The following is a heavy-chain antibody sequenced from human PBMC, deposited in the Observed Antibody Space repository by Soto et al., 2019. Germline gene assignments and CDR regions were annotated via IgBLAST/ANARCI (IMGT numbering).Heavy chain of an antibody. CDR1: GDSVSDSSTT. CDR3: KRDKYRAMDV. CDR2: TYYRSKWFN. J-gene: IGHJ6*02. V-gene: IGHV6-1*01. D-gene: IGHD3-10*01. Sequence: PSHTFSLTCAISGDSVSDSSTTWNWIRQSPSRGLEWLGRTYYRSKWFNDYAVSVTSRIIINPDTSKNQFSLHLNSVTPEDAAVYFCKRDKYRAMDVWGQGPTVTVSS.